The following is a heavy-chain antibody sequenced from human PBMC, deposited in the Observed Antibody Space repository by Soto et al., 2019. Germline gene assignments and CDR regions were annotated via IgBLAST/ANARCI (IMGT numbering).Heavy chain of an antibody. D-gene: IGHD2-8*02. CDR1: GTSISGDYW. CDR2: ISSGRAT. V-gene: IGHV4-28*01. J-gene: IGHJ4*02. Sequence: QVQLQESGPGLVKPSDTLSLTCAVSGTSISGDYWWGWIRQTPGEGLEWIGYISSGRATHYNPSLGSRLTMSVDTSRSQFSLKLRSVPAVDAALYYCTRKTGGYYFFEYWGRGTLVTVSS. CDR3: TRKTGGYYFFEY.